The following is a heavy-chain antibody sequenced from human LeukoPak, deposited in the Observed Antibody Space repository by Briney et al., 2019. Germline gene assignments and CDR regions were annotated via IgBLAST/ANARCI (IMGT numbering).Heavy chain of an antibody. CDR2: VKEDGSEE. V-gene: IGHV3-7*01. Sequence: GGSLRLSCAASGFTLSSYSMNWVRQAPGKGLEWVASVKEDGSEEYSVDSVKGRFTISRDNAKNSLYLQMNSLRAEDTAVYYCAREGHTTGWPPFDFWGQGTLVTVSS. CDR1: GFTLSSYS. CDR3: AREGHTTGWPPFDF. J-gene: IGHJ4*02. D-gene: IGHD6-19*01.